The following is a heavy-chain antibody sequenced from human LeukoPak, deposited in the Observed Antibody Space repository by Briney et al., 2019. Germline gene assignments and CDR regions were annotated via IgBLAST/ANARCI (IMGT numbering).Heavy chain of an antibody. D-gene: IGHD3-3*01. CDR1: GFTFTSSA. V-gene: IGHV1-58*02. J-gene: IGHJ6*03. Sequence: SVKVSCKASGFTFTSSAMQWVRQARGQRLEWIGWIVVCSGNTNYAQKFQERVTITRDMSTSTAYMELSSLRSEDTAVYYCAAEGTYDFAPMDVWGKGTTVTVSS. CDR2: IVVCSGNT. CDR3: AAEGTYDFAPMDV.